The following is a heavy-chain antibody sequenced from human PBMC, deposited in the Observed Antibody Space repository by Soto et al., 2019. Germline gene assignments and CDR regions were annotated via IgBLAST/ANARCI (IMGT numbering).Heavy chain of an antibody. V-gene: IGHV4-31*03. Sequence: PSETLSLTCTVSGDSIRSGGYYWSWIRQHPGKGLEWIGYIYYSGGTYNNPSLKSRVDISVDTSKNQLSLKLSSVTAADTAIYYCAREITMKGWFDPWGQGTLVTVSS. D-gene: IGHD3-22*01. CDR3: AREITMKGWFDP. J-gene: IGHJ5*02. CDR2: IYYSGGT. CDR1: GDSIRSGGYY.